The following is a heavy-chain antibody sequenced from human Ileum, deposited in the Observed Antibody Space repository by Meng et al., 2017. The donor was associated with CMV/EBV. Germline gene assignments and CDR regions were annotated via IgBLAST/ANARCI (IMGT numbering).Heavy chain of an antibody. CDR1: GSSISSGDYY. J-gene: IGHJ5*02. CDR3: ARFRIAALGNLFDP. D-gene: IGHD6-13*01. V-gene: IGHV4-30-4*08. CDR2: IFFSGNT. Sequence: HVPLHESCPGLVQPSKTLSLSCTVSGSSISSGDYYWSWIRQPPGKGLEWIGYIFFSGNTYYNPSLNNRVIISIDTPRNQFSLKVDSVTAADTAVYYCARFRIAALGNLFDPWGHGTPVTVSS.